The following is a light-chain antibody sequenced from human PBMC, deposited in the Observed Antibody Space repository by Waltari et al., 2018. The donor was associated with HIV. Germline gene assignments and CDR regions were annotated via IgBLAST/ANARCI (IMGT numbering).Light chain of an antibody. Sequence: SYELTQPPSVSVSPGQTARSPCSGDALTTKYAYWYPQKSGQAPGLVIYEDSKRPSGIPERFSGSSSGTMATLTISGAQVEDEADYYCYSTDSSGNHRVFGGGTKLTVL. CDR1: ALTTKY. J-gene: IGLJ2*01. CDR2: EDS. CDR3: YSTDSSGNHRV. V-gene: IGLV3-10*01.